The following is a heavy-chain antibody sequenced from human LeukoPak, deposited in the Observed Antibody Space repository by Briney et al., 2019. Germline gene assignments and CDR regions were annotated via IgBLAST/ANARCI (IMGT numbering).Heavy chain of an antibody. V-gene: IGHV1-69*05. D-gene: IGHD3-3*01. Sequence: LVKVCCKASGGTFSSYAISWVRQAPGQGLEWMGGIIPIFGTANYAQKFQGRVTITTDESTSTAYMELSSLRSEDTAVYYCARSSWRSAWYYYMDVWGKGTTVTVSS. CDR2: IIPIFGTA. CDR1: GGTFSSYA. CDR3: ARSSWRSAWYYYMDV. J-gene: IGHJ6*03.